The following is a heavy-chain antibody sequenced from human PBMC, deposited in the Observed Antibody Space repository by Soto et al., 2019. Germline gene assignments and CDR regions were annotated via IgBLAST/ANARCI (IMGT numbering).Heavy chain of an antibody. D-gene: IGHD2-15*01. CDR2: IYPSGST. CDR1: GGSISSGGYY. J-gene: IGHJ4*02. CDR3: ARAGGGYCSGGSCSFHWPFDY. V-gene: IGHV4-31*03. Sequence: QVQLQESGPGLVKPSQTLSLTCTVSGGSISSGGYYWSWIRQHPGKGLEWIGNIYPSGSTDYNPSLKSRLTISEDTSKNQFSLKLSSVTAADTAVYFCARAGGGYCSGGSCSFHWPFDYWGQGTLVTVSS.